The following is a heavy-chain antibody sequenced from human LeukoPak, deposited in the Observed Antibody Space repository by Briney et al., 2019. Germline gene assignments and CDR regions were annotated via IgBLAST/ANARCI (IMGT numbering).Heavy chain of an antibody. CDR2: ISYDGSSK. CDR3: ARGRSTYYLDY. CDR1: ESTFSSYA. D-gene: IGHD1-1*01. Sequence: GRSLRLSCAASESTFSSYAMHWVRQAPGKGLEWVAVISYDGSSKYYADSVKGLFTISRDNSKNTLYLQMNSLRAEDTAVYYCARGRSTYYLDYWGQGTLVTVSS. V-gene: IGHV3-30-3*01. J-gene: IGHJ4*02.